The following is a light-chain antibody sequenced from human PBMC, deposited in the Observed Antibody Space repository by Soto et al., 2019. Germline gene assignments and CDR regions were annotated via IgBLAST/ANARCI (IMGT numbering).Light chain of an antibody. CDR2: EVS. CDR1: SSDVGAYDY. J-gene: IGLJ1*01. V-gene: IGLV2-8*01. CDR3: SSFAGTNKPYSV. Sequence: QSALTQPPSASGSPGQSVTISCTGTSSDVGAYDYVSWYQQHPGNAPKLMISEVSKRPSGVPDRFSGSKSGNTASLTVSGLQAEDEADYYCSSFAGTNKPYSVFGTGTKLTVL.